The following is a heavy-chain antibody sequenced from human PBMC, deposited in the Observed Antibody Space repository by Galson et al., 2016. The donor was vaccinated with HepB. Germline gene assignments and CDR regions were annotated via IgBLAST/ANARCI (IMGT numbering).Heavy chain of an antibody. CDR2: VSYSGSNE. J-gene: IGHJ4*02. V-gene: IGHV3-30*04. D-gene: IGHD3-10*01. CDR1: GFVFNEYT. CDR3: ARGSGYPISGSHDY. Sequence: SLRLSCAASGFVFNEYTMHWVRQAPGKGLEWVALVSYSGSNEYYGDSVKGRMTSSRDNSKSKLYLHINNPRAEDTAVYYCARGSGYPISGSHDYWGQGTLVTVSS.